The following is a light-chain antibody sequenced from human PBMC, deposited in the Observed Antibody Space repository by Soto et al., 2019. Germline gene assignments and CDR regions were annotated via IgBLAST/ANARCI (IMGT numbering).Light chain of an antibody. V-gene: IGLV2-14*01. CDR3: TSYTSSDTVI. J-gene: IGLJ2*01. CDR1: ISDLGGYNY. CDR2: EVT. Sequence: QSALTQPASVSGSLGQSITISCTGTISDLGGYNYVSWYQQHPGKAPRLVIYEVTNRPSGVSNRFSGSKSGNTASLTISGLQTEDEADYFCTSYTSSDTVIFGGGTKLTVL.